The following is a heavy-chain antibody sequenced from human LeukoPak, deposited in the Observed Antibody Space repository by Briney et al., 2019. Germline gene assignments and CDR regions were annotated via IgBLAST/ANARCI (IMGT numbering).Heavy chain of an antibody. CDR2: IYYSGST. Sequence: SETLSLTCTVSDGSITNYDWSWIRQPPGKGQEWIGYIYYSGSTNYNPSLKSRVTISVDTSKNQFSLKLSSVTAADTAVYYCARHRNRYSYDNDYWGQGTLVTVSS. CDR1: DGSITNYD. CDR3: ARHRNRYSYDNDY. D-gene: IGHD5-18*01. J-gene: IGHJ4*02. V-gene: IGHV4-59*08.